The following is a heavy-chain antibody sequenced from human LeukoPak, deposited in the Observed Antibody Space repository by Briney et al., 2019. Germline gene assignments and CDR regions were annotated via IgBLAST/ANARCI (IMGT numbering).Heavy chain of an antibody. V-gene: IGHV3-11*01. CDR3: ARGDPFGSRGYDNNWFDP. CDR2: ISSIGSTI. CDR1: GFAFSDYY. Sequence: GGSLRLSCAASGFAFSDYYMSWIRQAPGKGVEWVSYISSIGSTIYYADSVKGRFTISRDNAKNSLYLQMNSLRAEDTAVYYCARGDPFGSRGYDNNWFDPWGQGTLVTVSS. D-gene: IGHD5-12*01. J-gene: IGHJ5*02.